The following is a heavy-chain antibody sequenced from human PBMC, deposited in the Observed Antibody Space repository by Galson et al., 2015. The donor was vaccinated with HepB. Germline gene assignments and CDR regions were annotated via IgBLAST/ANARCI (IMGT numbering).Heavy chain of an antibody. Sequence: SVKVSCKASGSTFTSYGISWVRQAPGQGLEWMGWISAYNGNTNYAQKLQGRVTMTTDTSTSTAYMELRSLRSDDTAVYYCARDLLDIVARGPGLDYWGQGTLVTVSS. D-gene: IGHD5-12*01. CDR1: GSTFTSYG. CDR3: ARDLLDIVARGPGLDY. J-gene: IGHJ4*02. V-gene: IGHV1-18*01. CDR2: ISAYNGNT.